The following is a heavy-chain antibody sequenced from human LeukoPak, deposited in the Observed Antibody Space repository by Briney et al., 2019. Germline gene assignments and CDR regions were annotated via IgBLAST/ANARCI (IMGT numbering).Heavy chain of an antibody. Sequence: GGSLRLSCAASGFTFSAYSMNWVRQAPGKGLGWVSYISSSSSSIYYAESVRGRFTISRDNAKNSLYLQMNSLRDEDTAVYYCARPGLYSGSSGYWGQGTLVTVSS. CDR2: ISSSSSSI. J-gene: IGHJ4*02. V-gene: IGHV3-48*02. CDR1: GFTFSAYS. CDR3: ARPGLYSGSSGY. D-gene: IGHD1-26*01.